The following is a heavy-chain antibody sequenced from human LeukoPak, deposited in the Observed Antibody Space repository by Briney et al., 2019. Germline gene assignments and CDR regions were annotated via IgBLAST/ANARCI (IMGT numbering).Heavy chain of an antibody. J-gene: IGHJ4*02. CDR1: GGTFSSYA. D-gene: IGHD3-22*01. V-gene: IGHV1-69*13. CDR2: IIPIFGTA. Sequence: SVKVSCKASGGTFSSYAISWVRQAPGQGLEWMGGIIPIFGTANYAQKFQGRVTITADESTSTAYMELSSLRSEDTAVYYCARDKGSSGYYEGFDYWGQGTLVTVSS. CDR3: ARDKGSSGYYEGFDY.